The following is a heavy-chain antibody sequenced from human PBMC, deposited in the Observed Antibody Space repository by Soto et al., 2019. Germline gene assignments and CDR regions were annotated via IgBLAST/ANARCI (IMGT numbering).Heavy chain of an antibody. Sequence: SETLSLTCTVSGGSISSYYWSWIRQPPGKGLEWIGYIYYSGSTNYNPSLKSRVTISVDTSKNQFSLKLSSVTAADTAVYYCARGRIMDYYGSGSYFSPYYYYGMDVWGQGTTVTVSS. CDR3: ARGRIMDYYGSGSYFSPYYYYGMDV. V-gene: IGHV4-59*12. J-gene: IGHJ6*02. CDR1: GGSISSYY. CDR2: IYYSGST. D-gene: IGHD3-10*01.